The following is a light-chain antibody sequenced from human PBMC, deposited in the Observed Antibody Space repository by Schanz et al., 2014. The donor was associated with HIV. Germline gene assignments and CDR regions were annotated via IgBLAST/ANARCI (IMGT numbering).Light chain of an antibody. V-gene: IGLV2-14*03. J-gene: IGLJ1*01. CDR2: DVT. CDR3: CSYTTTSTYV. Sequence: QSALTQPASVSGSPGQSITISCTGTSSDVGADNSVSWYQQHPGRAPRLLVYDVTYRPSGVSNRFSGSKSGNTASLTISRLQTEDEADYYCCSYTTTSTYVFGAGTKLTVL. CDR1: SSDVGADNS.